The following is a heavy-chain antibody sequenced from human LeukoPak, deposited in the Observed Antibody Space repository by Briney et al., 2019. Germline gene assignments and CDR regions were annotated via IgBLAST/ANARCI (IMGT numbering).Heavy chain of an antibody. CDR2: IYTSGST. Sequence: PSETLTLTCTVSGGSISGYYWSWIRQPAGKGLEWIGRIYTSGSTNYNPSLTSRVTMSVDTSKTHFSLKLSSVTASDTAVYYCARSPIPLGYCSGGSCYGWFDPWGQGTLVTVSS. CDR3: ARSPIPLGYCSGGSCYGWFDP. J-gene: IGHJ5*02. V-gene: IGHV4-4*07. CDR1: GGSISGYY. D-gene: IGHD2-15*01.